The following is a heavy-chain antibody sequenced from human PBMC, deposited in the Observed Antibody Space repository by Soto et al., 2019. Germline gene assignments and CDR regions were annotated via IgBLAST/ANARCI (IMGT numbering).Heavy chain of an antibody. CDR2: ISYDGSNK. J-gene: IGHJ4*02. D-gene: IGHD3-3*01. V-gene: IGHV3-30*18. Sequence: QVQLVGSGGGVVQPGRSLRLSCAASGFTFSSYGMHWVRQAPGKGLEWVAVISYDGSNKYYADSVKGRFTISRDNSKNTLYLQMNSLRAEDTAVYYCAKDPYYDFWSGYLDYWGQGTLVTVPS. CDR1: GFTFSSYG. CDR3: AKDPYYDFWSGYLDY.